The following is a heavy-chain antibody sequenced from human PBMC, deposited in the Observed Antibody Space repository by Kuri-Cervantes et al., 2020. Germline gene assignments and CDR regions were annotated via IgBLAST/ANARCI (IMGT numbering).Heavy chain of an antibody. D-gene: IGHD1-26*01. CDR3: AKVGRYGYAFDI. CDR1: GFTFSSYA. CDR2: ISYDGSNK. Sequence: GESLKISCAASGFTFSSYAMHWVRQAPGKGLEWVAVISYDGSNKYYADSVKGRFTISRDNSKNTLYLQMNSLRAEDTAVYYCAKVGRYGYAFDIWGQGTMVTVSS. V-gene: IGHV3-30-3*01. J-gene: IGHJ3*02.